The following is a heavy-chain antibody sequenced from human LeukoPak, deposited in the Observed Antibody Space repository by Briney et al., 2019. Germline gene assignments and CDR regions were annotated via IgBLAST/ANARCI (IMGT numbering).Heavy chain of an antibody. V-gene: IGHV1-69*04. Sequence: SVKVSCKASGGTFSSYAISWVRQAPGQGLEWMGRIIPILGIANYAQKFQGRVTITRDTSASTAYMELSSLRSEDTAVYYCAKTGSHGDLGYWGQGTLVTVSS. J-gene: IGHJ4*02. D-gene: IGHD4-17*01. CDR1: GGTFSSYA. CDR3: AKTGSHGDLGY. CDR2: IIPILGIA.